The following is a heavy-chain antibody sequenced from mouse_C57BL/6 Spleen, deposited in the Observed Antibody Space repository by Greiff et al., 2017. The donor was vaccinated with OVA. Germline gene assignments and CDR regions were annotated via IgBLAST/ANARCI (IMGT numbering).Heavy chain of an antibody. J-gene: IGHJ1*03. CDR1: GFTFSDYG. V-gene: IGHV5-17*01. Sequence: EVQGVESGGGLVKPGGSLKLSCAASGFTFSDYGMHWVRQAPEKGLEWVAYISSGSSTIYYADTVKGRFTISRDNAKNTLFLQMTSLRSEDTAMYYCARDDYYGSRNWYFDVWGTGTTVTVSS. D-gene: IGHD1-1*01. CDR2: ISSGSSTI. CDR3: ARDDYYGSRNWYFDV.